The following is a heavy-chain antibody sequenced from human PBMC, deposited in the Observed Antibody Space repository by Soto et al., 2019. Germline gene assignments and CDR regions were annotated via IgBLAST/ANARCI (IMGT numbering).Heavy chain of an antibody. V-gene: IGHV4-59*01. CDR2: IYYSGST. J-gene: IGHJ3*02. CDR3: ASGDLRYFDWTDAFDI. D-gene: IGHD3-9*01. CDR1: GASISSYY. Sequence: SETLSLTXTVSGASISSYYWSWIRQPPGKGLEWIGYIYYSGSTNYNPSLKSRVTISVDTSKNQFSLKLSSVTAADTAVYYCASGDLRYFDWTDAFDIWGQGTMVTVSS.